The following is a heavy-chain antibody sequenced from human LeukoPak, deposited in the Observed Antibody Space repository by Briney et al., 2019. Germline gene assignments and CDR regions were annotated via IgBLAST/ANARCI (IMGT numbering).Heavy chain of an antibody. J-gene: IGHJ4*02. CDR3: ARVRTAMEIGAY. CDR1: GFTFGDYA. D-gene: IGHD5-18*01. Sequence: PGGSLRLSCAASGFTFGDYAMHWVRQAPGKGLEWVSLISGVGETYYGDSVKGRFTVSRDNSKNSLYLQMNSLRAEDTALYYCARVRTAMEIGAYWGQGTLVTVSS. V-gene: IGHV3-43*02. CDR2: ISGVGET.